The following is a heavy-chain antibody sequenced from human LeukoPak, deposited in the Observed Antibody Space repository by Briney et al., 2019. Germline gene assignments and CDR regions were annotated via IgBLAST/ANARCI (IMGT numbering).Heavy chain of an antibody. CDR2: IWYDGSDK. Sequence: GGSLRLSCAASGFTFSSYGMHWVRQAPGKGPEWVAVIWYDGSDKYYAGSVKGRFTISRDISKNTLYLQVNSLRAEGTAVYYCARDNKNRALDYWGQGTLVTVSS. J-gene: IGHJ4*02. D-gene: IGHD1-14*01. CDR1: GFTFSSYG. CDR3: ARDNKNRALDY. V-gene: IGHV3-33*01.